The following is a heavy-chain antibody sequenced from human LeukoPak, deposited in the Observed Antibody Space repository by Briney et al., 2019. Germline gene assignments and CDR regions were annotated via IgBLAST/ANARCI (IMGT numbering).Heavy chain of an antibody. D-gene: IGHD3-3*01. J-gene: IGHJ4*02. CDR3: ARDPDYDFWSGPLDY. Sequence: ASVKVSCKASGGTFSSYAISWVRQAPGQGLEWMGGIIPIFGTANYAQKFQGRVTITADESTSTAYMELSSLRSEDTAVYYCARDPDYDFWSGPLDYWGQGTLVTVSS. CDR1: GGTFSSYA. CDR2: IIPIFGTA. V-gene: IGHV1-69*13.